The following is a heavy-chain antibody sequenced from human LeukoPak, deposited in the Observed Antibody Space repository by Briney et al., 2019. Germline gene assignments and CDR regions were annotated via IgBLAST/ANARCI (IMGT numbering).Heavy chain of an antibody. V-gene: IGHV1-2*02. Sequence: ASVKVSCKGSGYSFIGYYMHWVRQAPGQGLEWMGWINPNSGGTNYTQKFQGRVTMTRDTSISTAYMELSRLRSDDTAVYFCARGFSGPTKNWFDPWGQGTRVTVSS. D-gene: IGHD6-25*01. CDR2: INPNSGGT. J-gene: IGHJ5*02. CDR3: ARGFSGPTKNWFDP. CDR1: GYSFIGYY.